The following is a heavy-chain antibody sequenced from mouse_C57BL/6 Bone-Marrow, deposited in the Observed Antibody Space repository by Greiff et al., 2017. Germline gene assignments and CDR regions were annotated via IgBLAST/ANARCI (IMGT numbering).Heavy chain of an antibody. V-gene: IGHV1-55*01. CDR1: GYTFTNYW. CDR2: IYPGSGST. Sequence: QVQLKQPGAELVKPGASVKMSCKASGYTFTNYWITWVKQRPGQGLEWIGDIYPGSGSTNYNEKFKSKATLTVDTSSSTAYMQLSSLTSEDSAVYYCARDHYGSSWGYFDYWGQGTTLTVSS. J-gene: IGHJ2*01. CDR3: ARDHYGSSWGYFDY. D-gene: IGHD1-1*01.